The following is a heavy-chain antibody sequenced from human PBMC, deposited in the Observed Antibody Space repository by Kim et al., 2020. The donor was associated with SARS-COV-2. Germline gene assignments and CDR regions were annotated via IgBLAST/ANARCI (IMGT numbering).Heavy chain of an antibody. D-gene: IGHD6-19*01. CDR1: GFTFSSYC. V-gene: IGHV3-30*18. CDR2: ISYDGSNN. Sequence: GGSLRLSCAASGFTFSSYCMHWVRQAPGKGLEWVAVISYDGSNNYYAYSVKRRFTISRDNSKNTLYLQMNSLRAEDTAVYYCAKEIPPGYSSGWYYYYCGMDVWGQGTTVTVSS. CDR3: AKEIPPGYSSGWYYYYCGMDV. J-gene: IGHJ6*02.